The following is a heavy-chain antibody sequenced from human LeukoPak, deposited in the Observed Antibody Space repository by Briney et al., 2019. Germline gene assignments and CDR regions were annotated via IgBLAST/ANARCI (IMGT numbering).Heavy chain of an antibody. D-gene: IGHD6-19*01. CDR3: ARGEINSSGWYMDYFHH. Sequence: SETLSLTCTVSGGSISSYYVSWIRQPPGKGLEWIGYISYTGSTDYNPSLKSRVTISVDMSKNQFSLKVSSVTAADTAVYYCARGEINSSGWYMDYFHHWGQGTLVTVSS. J-gene: IGHJ1*01. CDR1: GGSISSYY. V-gene: IGHV4-59*01. CDR2: ISYTGST.